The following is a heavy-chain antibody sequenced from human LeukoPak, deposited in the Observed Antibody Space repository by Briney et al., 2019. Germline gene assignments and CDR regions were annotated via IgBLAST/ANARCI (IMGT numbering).Heavy chain of an antibody. Sequence: GGSLRLSCAASGFTFSSFGMHWVRQAPGKGLEWVAFIPYDGSPKYYADSVKGRFTISRDNSKNTLYLQMNSLKTEDTAVYYCAKELGSGWYLNFDYWGQGILVTVSS. D-gene: IGHD6-19*01. V-gene: IGHV3-30*02. J-gene: IGHJ4*02. CDR3: AKELGSGWYLNFDY. CDR2: IPYDGSPK. CDR1: GFTFSSFG.